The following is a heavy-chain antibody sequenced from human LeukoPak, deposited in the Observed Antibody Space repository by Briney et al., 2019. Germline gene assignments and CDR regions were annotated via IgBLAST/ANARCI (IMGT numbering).Heavy chain of an antibody. Sequence: PGGSLRLSCAASGFTFSNAWMSWVRQAPGKGLEWVSAISGSGGSTHYADSVKGRFTISRDNSKNTLYLQMNSLRAEDTAVYYCAKASPEWLDSGPFDYWGQGTLVTVSS. CDR1: GFTFSNAW. V-gene: IGHV3-23*01. J-gene: IGHJ4*02. D-gene: IGHD3-3*01. CDR3: AKASPEWLDSGPFDY. CDR2: ISGSGGST.